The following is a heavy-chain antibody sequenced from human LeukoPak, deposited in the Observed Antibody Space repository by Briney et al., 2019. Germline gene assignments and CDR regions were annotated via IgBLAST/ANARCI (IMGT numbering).Heavy chain of an antibody. D-gene: IGHD5-24*01. J-gene: IGHJ4*02. CDR2: MSYDGSNK. V-gene: IGHV3-30-3*01. CDR3: ARGDGYGDF. CDR1: GFTFGSYA. Sequence: PGRSLRLSCAASGFTFGSYAMHWVRQAPGKGLEWVAVMSYDGSNKYYADSVKGRFTISRDNSKNTLYLQMNSLRAEDTAVYYCARGDGYGDFWGQGTLVTVSS.